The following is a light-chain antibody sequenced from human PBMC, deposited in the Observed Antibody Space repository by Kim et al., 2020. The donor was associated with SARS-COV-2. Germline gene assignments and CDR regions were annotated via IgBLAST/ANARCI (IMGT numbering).Light chain of an antibody. J-gene: IGKJ5*01. V-gene: IGKV3-20*01. Sequence: EIVLTQSPGTLSLSPGERATLACRASQSVSSSLAWYQQKPGQAPRLLIHGASSRTTGSPERFSGSGSGTDFTLTISRLEPEDFAVYYCQKYSNSPCTVGQGTRLEIK. CDR1: QSVSSS. CDR2: GAS. CDR3: QKYSNSPCT.